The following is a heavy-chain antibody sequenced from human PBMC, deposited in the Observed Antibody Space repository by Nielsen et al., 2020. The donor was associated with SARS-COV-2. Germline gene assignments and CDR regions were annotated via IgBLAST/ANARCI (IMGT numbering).Heavy chain of an antibody. Sequence: GESLKISCAASGFTFSSYAMHWVRQAPGKGLEWVAVISYDGSNKYYADSVKGRFTISRDNAKNSLYLQMNSLRAEDTAVYFCARRNGMDVWGQGTTVTVSS. J-gene: IGHJ6*02. CDR2: ISYDGSNK. CDR1: GFTFSSYA. CDR3: ARRNGMDV. V-gene: IGHV3-30*04.